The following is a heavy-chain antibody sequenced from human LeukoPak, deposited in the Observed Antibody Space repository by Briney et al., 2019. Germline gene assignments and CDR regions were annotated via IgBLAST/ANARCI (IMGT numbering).Heavy chain of an antibody. V-gene: IGHV4-39*02. J-gene: IGHJ4*02. Sequence: SETLPLTCSVSGDSISTSSYYWGWIRQPPGKGLEWIGTIYYSGSTYYNPSLTSRVTISVDTSKNHFSLKLSSVTAADTAVYYCARDFRGGYDFWSGYYTPYYFDYWGQGTLVTVSP. CDR3: ARDFRGGYDFWSGYYTPYYFDY. CDR2: IYYSGST. CDR1: GDSISTSSYY. D-gene: IGHD3-3*01.